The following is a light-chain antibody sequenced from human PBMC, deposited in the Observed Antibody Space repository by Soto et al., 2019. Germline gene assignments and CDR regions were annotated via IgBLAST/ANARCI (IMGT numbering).Light chain of an antibody. Sequence: QSVLTQPASVSGSPGQSITISCTGTSSDVGGYNYVSWYQQHPGKAPKLMIYDVSNRPSVISNRFSGSKSGNTASLTISGLQAEDEADYYCSSYTSSSTYVFGTATKLTVL. J-gene: IGLJ1*01. CDR3: SSYTSSSTYV. CDR1: SSDVGGYNY. V-gene: IGLV2-14*01. CDR2: DVS.